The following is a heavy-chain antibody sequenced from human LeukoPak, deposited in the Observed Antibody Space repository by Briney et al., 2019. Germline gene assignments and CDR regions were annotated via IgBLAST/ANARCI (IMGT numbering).Heavy chain of an antibody. J-gene: IGHJ3*02. Sequence: GGSLRLSCAASGFTFSSYAMSWVRQAPGKGLEWVSAISGSGGSTYYADSVKGRFTISRDNSKNTLYLQMNSLRAEDTAVYYCAKAMELWFGESGGSDGAFDIWGQGTMVTVSS. CDR3: AKAMELWFGESGGSDGAFDI. D-gene: IGHD3-10*01. CDR2: ISGSGGST. V-gene: IGHV3-23*01. CDR1: GFTFSSYA.